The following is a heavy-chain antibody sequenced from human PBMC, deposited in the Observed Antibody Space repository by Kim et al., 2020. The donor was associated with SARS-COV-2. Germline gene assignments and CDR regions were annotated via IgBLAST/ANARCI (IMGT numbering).Heavy chain of an antibody. CDR2: ISSSSSYI. CDR1: GFTFSSYS. J-gene: IGHJ4*02. V-gene: IGHV3-21*01. CDR3: ARSPSSGWYAGAY. Sequence: GGSLRLSCAASGFTFSSYSMNWVRQAPGKGLEWVSSISSSSSYIYYADSVKGRFTISRDNAKNSLYLQMNSLRAEDTAVYYCARSPSSGWYAGAYWGQGTLVTVSS. D-gene: IGHD6-19*01.